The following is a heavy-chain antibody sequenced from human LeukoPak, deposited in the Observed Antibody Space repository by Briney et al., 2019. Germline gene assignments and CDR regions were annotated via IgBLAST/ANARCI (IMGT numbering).Heavy chain of an antibody. CDR2: IAPDGSRT. CDR1: GFTLSAYW. Sequence: QAGGSLRLSCAASGFTLSAYWVHWVRQAPGRGLVWVSRIAPDGSRTDYADSVKGRFTISSDNAKNTLYLQLNSLRPEDTALYXXTXXXXXXRDYWGQGALVTVSS. J-gene: IGHJ4*02. V-gene: IGHV3-74*01. CDR3: TXXXXXXRDY.